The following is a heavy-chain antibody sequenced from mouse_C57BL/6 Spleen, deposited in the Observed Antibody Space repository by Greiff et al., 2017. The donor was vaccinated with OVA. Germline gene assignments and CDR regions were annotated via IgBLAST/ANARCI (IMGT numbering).Heavy chain of an antibody. V-gene: IGHV1-15*01. CDR1: GYTFTDYE. CDR2: IDPETGGT. CDR3: TRRSNYVGYCDV. D-gene: IGHD2-5*01. J-gene: IGHJ1*03. Sequence: VQLQQSGAELVRPGASVTLSCKASGYTFTDYEMHWVKQTPVHGLEWIGAIDPETGGTAYNQKFKGKAILTADKSSSTAYMERRSLTSEDSAVYYCTRRSNYVGYCDVWGTGTTVTVSS.